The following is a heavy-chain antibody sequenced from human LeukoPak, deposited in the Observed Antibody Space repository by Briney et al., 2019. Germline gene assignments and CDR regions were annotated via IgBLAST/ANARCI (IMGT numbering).Heavy chain of an antibody. CDR3: TTGEVLRFRY. V-gene: IGHV1-24*01. CDR1: GYTLTELS. CDR2: IDPEDGDT. Sequence: ASVKVSCKVSGYTLTELSMHWVRQAPGKGLEWMGRIDPEDGDTKSAPTFQGRLTIVADTSTDTVSMRLSSLGSEDMAIYFCTTGEVLRFRYWGQGALITVSS. J-gene: IGHJ4*02. D-gene: IGHD3-3*01.